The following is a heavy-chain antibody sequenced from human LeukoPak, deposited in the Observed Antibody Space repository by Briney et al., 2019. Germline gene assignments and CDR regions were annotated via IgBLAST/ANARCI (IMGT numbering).Heavy chain of an antibody. D-gene: IGHD6-19*01. CDR1: GGSISSSNW. CDR3: ARDINYEGLGAVAGLTDY. Sequence: SETLSLTCAVSGGSISSSNWWSWVRQPPGKGLEWIGEIYHSGSTNYNPSLKSRVTISVDKSKNQFSLKLSSVTAADTAVYYCARDINYEGLGAVAGLTDYWGQGTLVTVSS. J-gene: IGHJ4*02. V-gene: IGHV4-4*02. CDR2: IYHSGST.